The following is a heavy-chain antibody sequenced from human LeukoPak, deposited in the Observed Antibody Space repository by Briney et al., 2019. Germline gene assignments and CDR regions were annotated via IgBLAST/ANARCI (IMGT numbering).Heavy chain of an antibody. CDR1: GDSISSGNY. J-gene: IGHJ6*02. Sequence: PSETLSLTCTVSGDSISSGNYWGWIRQPPGKGLEWIGSIFHTGSTYFNLSLKSRVTISVDTSKNQFSLRLSSVTAADTAVYYCARHRGYSYGYYYGMDVWGQGATVTVSS. D-gene: IGHD5-18*01. CDR2: IFHTGST. V-gene: IGHV4-38-2*02. CDR3: ARHRGYSYGYYYGMDV.